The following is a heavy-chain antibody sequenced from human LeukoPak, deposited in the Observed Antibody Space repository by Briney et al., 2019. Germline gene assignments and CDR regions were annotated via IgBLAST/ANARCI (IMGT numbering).Heavy chain of an antibody. CDR3: AREDIVVVPAATSNSPGYYYYMDV. J-gene: IGHJ6*03. D-gene: IGHD2-2*01. V-gene: IGHV3-66*01. CDR1: GFTVSSNY. Sequence: GGSLRLSCAASGFTVSSNYMSWVRQAPGKGLEWVSVIYSGGSTYYADSVKGRFTISRDNSKNTLYLQMNSLRAEDTAVYYCAREDIVVVPAATSNSPGYYYYMDVWGKGTTVTVSS. CDR2: IYSGGST.